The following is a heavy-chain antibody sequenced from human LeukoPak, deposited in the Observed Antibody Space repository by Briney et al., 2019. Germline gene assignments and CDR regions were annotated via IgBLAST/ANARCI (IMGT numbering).Heavy chain of an antibody. CDR2: IYYVGST. V-gene: IGHV4-59*01. J-gene: IGHJ5*02. D-gene: IGHD3-10*01. Sequence: SETLSLTCTVSGGSISSYYWSWIRQPPGKGLEWIGYIYYVGSTNYNPSLKGRVTISVDTSKNQFSLKLTSVTAADTAVYYCARDYYGSGSWGPFDPWGQGTLVTVSS. CDR3: ARDYYGSGSWGPFDP. CDR1: GGSISSYY.